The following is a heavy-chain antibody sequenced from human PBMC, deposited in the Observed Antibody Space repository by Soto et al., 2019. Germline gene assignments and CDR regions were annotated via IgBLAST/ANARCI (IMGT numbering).Heavy chain of an antibody. D-gene: IGHD4-17*01. CDR2: INHRGST. J-gene: IGHJ4*02. CDR1: GGSISSYY. Sequence: SETLSLSCTVSGGSISSYYWSWIRQPPGKGLEWIGDINHRGSTNYNPSLKSRVTMSLDTSKNQFSLELRSVTPADTAVYYCARLVYGDFDYWGQGSLVTVSS. V-gene: IGHV4-59*12. CDR3: ARLVYGDFDY.